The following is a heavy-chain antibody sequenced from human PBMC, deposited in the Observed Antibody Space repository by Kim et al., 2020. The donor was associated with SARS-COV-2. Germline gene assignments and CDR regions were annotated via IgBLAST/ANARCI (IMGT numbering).Heavy chain of an antibody. CDR1: GFTFSSYA. J-gene: IGHJ6*02. Sequence: GGSLRLSCAASGFTFSSYAMSWVRQAPGKGLEWVSAISGSGGSTYYADSVKGRFTISRDNSKNTLYLQINSLRAEDTAVYYCAKSIGVTTIYYGMDVWGQGTTVTVSS. D-gene: IGHD4-17*01. V-gene: IGHV3-23*01. CDR3: AKSIGVTTIYYGMDV. CDR2: ISGSGGST.